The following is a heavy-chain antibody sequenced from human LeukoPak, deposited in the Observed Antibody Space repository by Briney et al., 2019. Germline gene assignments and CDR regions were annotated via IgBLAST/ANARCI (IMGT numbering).Heavy chain of an antibody. D-gene: IGHD1-26*01. Sequence: GGSLRLSCADSGFTFSDYAMNWVRQAPGKGLEWVSAISGSGGSTYYADSVKGRFTISRDNSKNTLYLQMNSLRAEDTAVYYCATDSVGAAGWDYFDYWGQGTLVTVSS. CDR1: GFTFSDYA. V-gene: IGHV3-23*01. CDR2: ISGSGGST. J-gene: IGHJ4*02. CDR3: ATDSVGAAGWDYFDY.